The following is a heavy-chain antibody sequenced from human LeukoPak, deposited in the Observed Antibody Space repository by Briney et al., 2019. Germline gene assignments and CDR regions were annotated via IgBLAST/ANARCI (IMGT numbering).Heavy chain of an antibody. D-gene: IGHD6-13*01. Sequence: GRSLRLSCAASGFTFDDYAMHWVRQAPGKGLEWVSRISWNSGSIGYADSVKGRFTISRDNAKNSLYLQMNSLRAEDTALYYCAKDILTAAAGTFFDYWGQGTLVTVSS. CDR2: ISWNSGSI. J-gene: IGHJ4*02. CDR1: GFTFDDYA. CDR3: AKDILTAAAGTFFDY. V-gene: IGHV3-9*01.